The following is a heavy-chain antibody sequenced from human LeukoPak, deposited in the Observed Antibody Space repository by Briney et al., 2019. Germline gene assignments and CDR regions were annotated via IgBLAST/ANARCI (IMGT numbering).Heavy chain of an antibody. V-gene: IGHV3-7*01. Sequence: GRSLRLSCAASGFTLSSYGMSWVSQAPGKGLEWVANIKQDGREKYYVDSVKGRFTISRDNAKNSLYLQMNSLRAEDTAVYYCARSAHRFDYGDFYYYYYMDVWGKGTTVTVSS. CDR2: IKQDGREK. J-gene: IGHJ6*03. CDR1: GFTLSSYG. CDR3: ARSAHRFDYGDFYYYYYMDV. D-gene: IGHD4-17*01.